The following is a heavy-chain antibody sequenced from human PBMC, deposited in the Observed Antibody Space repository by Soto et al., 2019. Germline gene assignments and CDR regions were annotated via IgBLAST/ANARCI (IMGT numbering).Heavy chain of an antibody. V-gene: IGHV3-74*01. CDR3: ARDYISGSPNY. CDR2: IDGDGSRT. CDR1: GFTFSNWW. J-gene: IGHJ4*02. Sequence: PGGSLRLSCAASGFTFSNWWMHWVRQSPGRGLVWVSHIDGDGSRTNYADSVKGRFSISRDNVKNTLYLQMNSLRAEDTGVYYCARDYISGSPNYWGQGTLVTVSS. D-gene: IGHD5-12*01.